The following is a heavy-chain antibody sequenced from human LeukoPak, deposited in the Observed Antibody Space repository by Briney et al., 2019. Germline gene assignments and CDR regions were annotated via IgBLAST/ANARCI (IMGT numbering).Heavy chain of an antibody. CDR1: GFTFSNYA. J-gene: IGHJ4*02. V-gene: IGHV3-23*01. D-gene: IGHD6-19*01. Sequence: GGSLRLSCAASGFTFSNYAMSWVRRAPGKGLEWFSTVSDKGDATAHADSVKGRFTISRDNSKNTLYLQINSLRAEDTAVYYCAKDTPLIEYSSAWSRNSFDYWGQGTLVTVSS. CDR3: AKDTPLIEYSSAWSRNSFDY. CDR2: VSDKGDAT.